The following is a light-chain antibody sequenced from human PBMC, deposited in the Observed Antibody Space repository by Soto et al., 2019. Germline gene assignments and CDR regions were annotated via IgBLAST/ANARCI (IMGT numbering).Light chain of an antibody. J-gene: IGKJ1*01. V-gene: IGKV1-5*01. Sequence: DIQMTQSPSTLSASVGERVTITCRASQSVSNWLAWYQQKPGKAPKLLIYDVSSLESGVPARFSGSGSGTDFTLTISSLQSEDFAVYYCQQYNNWPRTFGQGTKVDIK. CDR1: QSVSNW. CDR3: QQYNNWPRT. CDR2: DVS.